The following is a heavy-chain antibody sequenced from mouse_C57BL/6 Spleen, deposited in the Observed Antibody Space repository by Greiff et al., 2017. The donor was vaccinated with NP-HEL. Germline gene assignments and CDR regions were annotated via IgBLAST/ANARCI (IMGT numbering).Heavy chain of an antibody. D-gene: IGHD1-1*01. CDR2: IHPSDSDT. CDR3: AISTGSSDNPFAY. Sequence: QVQLQQPGAELVKPGASVKVSCKASGYTFTSYWMHWVKQRPGQGLEWIGRIHPSDSDTNYNQKFKGKATLTVDKSSSTAYMQLSSLTSEDSAVYYCAISTGSSDNPFAYWGQGTLVTVSA. CDR1: GYTFTSYW. V-gene: IGHV1-74*01. J-gene: IGHJ3*01.